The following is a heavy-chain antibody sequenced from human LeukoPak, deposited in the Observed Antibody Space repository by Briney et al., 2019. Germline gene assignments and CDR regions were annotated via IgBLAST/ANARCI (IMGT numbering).Heavy chain of an antibody. D-gene: IGHD3-22*01. V-gene: IGHV4-61*02. J-gene: IGHJ3*02. CDR3: ARGPYSYDSSGAFDI. CDR2: ISSSGST. Sequence: PSQTLSLTCTVSGDSLSSGDYYWSWILQPAGKGLEWIGRISSSGSTNYNPSPKSRVTISVDTSKNQFSLKLSSVTAADTAVYFCARGPYSYDSSGAFDIWGQGTMVTVSS. CDR1: GDSLSSGDYY.